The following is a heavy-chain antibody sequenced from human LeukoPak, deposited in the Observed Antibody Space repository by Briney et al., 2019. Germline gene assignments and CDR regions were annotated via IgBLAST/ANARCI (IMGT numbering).Heavy chain of an antibody. Sequence: AGGSLRLSCAASGFTFSSYAMSWVRQAPGKGLEWVSAISGSGGSTYYADSVKGRFTISRDNSKNTLYLQMNSLRAEDTAVYYCAKSPDTTMVRGGVIDYWGQGSLVTVSS. J-gene: IGHJ4*02. D-gene: IGHD3-10*01. V-gene: IGHV3-23*01. CDR1: GFTFSSYA. CDR3: AKSPDTTMVRGGVIDY. CDR2: ISGSGGST.